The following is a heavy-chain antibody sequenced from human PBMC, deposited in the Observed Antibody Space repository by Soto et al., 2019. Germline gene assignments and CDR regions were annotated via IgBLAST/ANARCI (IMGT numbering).Heavy chain of an antibody. Sequence: GGSLRLSCAASGFTFSSYSMNWVRQAPGKGLEWVSYISSSSSTIYYADSVKGRFTISRDNAKNSLYLQMNSLRGEDTAVYYCARDWNIVLVPAAMRDAFDIWGQGTMVTVSS. D-gene: IGHD2-2*01. CDR3: ARDWNIVLVPAAMRDAFDI. CDR1: GFTFSSYS. J-gene: IGHJ3*02. V-gene: IGHV3-48*01. CDR2: ISSSSSTI.